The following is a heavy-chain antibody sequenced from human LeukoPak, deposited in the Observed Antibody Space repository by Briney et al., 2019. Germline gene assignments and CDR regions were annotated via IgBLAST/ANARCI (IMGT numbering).Heavy chain of an antibody. CDR1: GFTVNSND. V-gene: IGHV3-66*01. CDR3: AKEEARWEWFDP. D-gene: IGHD1-26*01. CDR2: IDSGGRT. J-gene: IGHJ5*02. Sequence: GGSLRLSCAVSGFTVNSNDMSWVRQAPGRGPEWVSVIDSGGRTYYADSVKARFTISRDNSKNTLDLQMNSLRVEDTAVYYCAKEEARWEWFDPWGQGTLVTVSS.